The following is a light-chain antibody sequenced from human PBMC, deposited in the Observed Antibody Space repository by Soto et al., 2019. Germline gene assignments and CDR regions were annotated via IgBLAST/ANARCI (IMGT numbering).Light chain of an antibody. CDR3: QHYNSYSEA. V-gene: IGKV1-5*01. Sequence: IQMTQSPSSLSASVGDRVTITCRTPQSISSHLHWYQQRPVKAPKLLIFAASSLESGVPSRFSGSGSGTDFTLTISSLQPDDFATYYCQHYNSYSEAFGQGTKVELK. CDR2: AAS. J-gene: IGKJ1*01. CDR1: QSISSH.